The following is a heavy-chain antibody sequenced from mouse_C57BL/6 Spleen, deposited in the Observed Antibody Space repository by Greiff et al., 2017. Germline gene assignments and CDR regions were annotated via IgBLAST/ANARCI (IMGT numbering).Heavy chain of an antibody. Sequence: VQLQQSGAELVKPGASVKISFKASGYAFSSYWMNWVKQRPGKGLEWIGQIYPGDGDTNYNGKFKGKATLTADKSSSTAYMQLSSLTSEDSAVDFCARGGVGRYFDYWGQGTTLTVSS. CDR1: GYAFSSYW. V-gene: IGHV1-80*01. J-gene: IGHJ2*01. D-gene: IGHD4-1*01. CDR2: IYPGDGDT. CDR3: ARGGVGRYFDY.